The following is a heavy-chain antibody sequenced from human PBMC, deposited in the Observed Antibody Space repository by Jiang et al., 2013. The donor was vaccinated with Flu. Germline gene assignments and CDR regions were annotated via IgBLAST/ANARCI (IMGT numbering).Heavy chain of an antibody. J-gene: IGHJ3*02. CDR1: GFTFSSYG. CDR3: ARDTTATVDAFDI. D-gene: IGHD1-1*01. CDR2: IWYDGSKK. Sequence: VQLVESGGGVVQPGRSLRLSCAASGFTFSSYGMHWVRQAPGKGLEWVAVIWYDGSKKYYADSVKGRFTVSRDNSKNTLYLQMNSLRAEDTAVYYCARDTTATVDAFDIWGRGTMVTVSS. V-gene: IGHV3-33*01.